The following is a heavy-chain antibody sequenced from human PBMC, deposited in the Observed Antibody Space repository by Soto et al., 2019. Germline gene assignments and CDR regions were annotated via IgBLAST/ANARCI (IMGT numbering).Heavy chain of an antibody. Sequence: ASGKVSCKASGYTFTRYAVHWLRQAPGQRLEWMGWINDGNGNTKYSQRFHGRVTITRDRSANTAYMELSSLRSEDTAVYYCARGECNSRYYYYCMDGWGQGTTGTVSS. D-gene: IGHD4-4*01. CDR2: INDGNGNT. V-gene: IGHV1-3*01. J-gene: IGHJ6*02. CDR1: GYTFTRYA. CDR3: ARGECNSRYYYYCMDG.